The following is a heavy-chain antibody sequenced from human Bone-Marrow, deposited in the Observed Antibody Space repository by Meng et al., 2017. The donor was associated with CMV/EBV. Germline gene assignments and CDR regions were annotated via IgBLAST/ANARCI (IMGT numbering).Heavy chain of an antibody. J-gene: IGHJ4*02. Sequence: GGSLRLSCEGSGFTFSSYPMHWVRQAPGKGLESVSAISGNGGSTYYADAVKGRFTISRDNSKNTLSLQKGSLRTEDTAVYYCGREVKVGGSFDYWGQGTLVTVSS. V-gene: IGHV3-64*02. CDR1: GFTFSSYP. CDR3: GREVKVGGSFDY. CDR2: ISGNGGST. D-gene: IGHD1-26*01.